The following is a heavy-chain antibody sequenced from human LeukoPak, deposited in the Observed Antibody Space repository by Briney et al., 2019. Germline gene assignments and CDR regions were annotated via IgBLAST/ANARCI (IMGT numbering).Heavy chain of an antibody. J-gene: IGHJ5*02. Sequence: PSETLSLTCTVSGYSISSDYYWGWIRQPPGKGLEWIGSIHHSGRTYYNPSLRSRVTISVDTSKNQFSLKLSSVTAADTAVYYCARDHLANLASRLFDPWGQGTLVTVSS. D-gene: IGHD3-3*01. CDR3: ARDHLANLASRLFDP. V-gene: IGHV4-38-2*02. CDR2: IHHSGRT. CDR1: GYSISSDYY.